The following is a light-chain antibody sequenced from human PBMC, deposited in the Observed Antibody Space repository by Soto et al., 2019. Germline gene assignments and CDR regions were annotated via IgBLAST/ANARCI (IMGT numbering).Light chain of an antibody. Sequence: QSVLTQPPSVSGAPGQGVTISCTGSKFNIGAGYDVHWYQQLPGTAPKLLIHGNSRRPSGVPDRFSGSKSGTSASLAITGLQAEDEADYYCQSYDTRLSGSVFGTGTSSPS. CDR1: KFNIGAGYD. J-gene: IGLJ1*01. CDR3: QSYDTRLSGSV. V-gene: IGLV1-40*01. CDR2: GNS.